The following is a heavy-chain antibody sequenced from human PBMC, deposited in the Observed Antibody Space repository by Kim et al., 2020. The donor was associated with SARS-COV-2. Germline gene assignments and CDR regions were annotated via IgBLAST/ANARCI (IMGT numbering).Heavy chain of an antibody. D-gene: IGHD5-12*01. CDR1: GGTFSSYA. V-gene: IGHV1-69*13. J-gene: IGHJ4*02. Sequence: SVKVSCKASGGTFSSYAISWVRQAPGQGLEWMGGIIPIFGTANYAQKFQGRVTITADESTSTAYMELSSLRSEDTAVYYCARDITPSGYQTPFYYWGQGTLVTVSS. CDR2: IIPIFGTA. CDR3: ARDITPSGYQTPFYY.